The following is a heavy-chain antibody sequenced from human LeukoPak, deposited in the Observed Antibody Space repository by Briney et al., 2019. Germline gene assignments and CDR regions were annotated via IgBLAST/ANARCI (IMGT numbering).Heavy chain of an antibody. V-gene: IGHV3-48*04. CDR2: ISSSGSTI. D-gene: IGHD3-16*01. CDR3: ARTALFGGRLTTPGLDY. CDR1: GLTFSSYS. Sequence: GGSLRLSCAASGLTFSSYSMNWVRQAPGKGLEWVSYISSSGSTIYYADSVKGRFTISRDNAKNSLYLQMNSLRAEDTAVYYCARTALFGGRLTTPGLDYWGQGTLVTVSS. J-gene: IGHJ4*02.